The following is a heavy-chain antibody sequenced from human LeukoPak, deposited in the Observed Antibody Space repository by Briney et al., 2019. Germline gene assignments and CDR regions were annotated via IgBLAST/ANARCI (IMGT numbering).Heavy chain of an antibody. D-gene: IGHD3-22*01. CDR3: AKDNDRITMIVASA. V-gene: IGHV3-23*01. Sequence: PGGSLRLSCAASGSTFSSYAMSWVRQAPGKGLEWVSAISGSGGSTYYADSVKGRFTISRDNSKNTLYLQMNSLRAEDTAVYYCAKDNDRITMIVASAWGQGTLVTVSS. J-gene: IGHJ5*02. CDR2: ISGSGGST. CDR1: GSTFSSYA.